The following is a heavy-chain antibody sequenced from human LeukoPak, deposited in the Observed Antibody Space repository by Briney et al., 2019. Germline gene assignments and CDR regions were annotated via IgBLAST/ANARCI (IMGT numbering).Heavy chain of an antibody. CDR2: ISSSSSSI. CDR1: GFSFSTYS. V-gene: IGHV3-48*02. D-gene: IGHD5-12*01. J-gene: IGHJ4*02. CDR3: ARGKWLRFYYLDY. Sequence: GGSLRLSCAASGFSFSTYSMNWVRQAPGKGLEWVSYISSSSSSIYYADSVKGRFTISRDNAKNSLYLQMNSLRDEDTAVYYCARGKWLRFYYLDYWGQGTLVTVSS.